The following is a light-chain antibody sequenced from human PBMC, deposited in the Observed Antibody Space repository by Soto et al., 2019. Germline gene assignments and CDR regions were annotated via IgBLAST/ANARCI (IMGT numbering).Light chain of an antibody. V-gene: IGLV2-14*01. CDR1: SSDVGGYNY. J-gene: IGLJ3*02. CDR2: EVS. Sequence: QSVLPQPASVSGSPGQSITISCTGTSSDVGGYNYVSWYQQHPGKAPKIMIYEVSNRPSGVSNRFSGSKSGNTASLTISGLQAEDEADYYCSSYTSSSTLAVFGGGTKLTVL. CDR3: SSYTSSSTLAV.